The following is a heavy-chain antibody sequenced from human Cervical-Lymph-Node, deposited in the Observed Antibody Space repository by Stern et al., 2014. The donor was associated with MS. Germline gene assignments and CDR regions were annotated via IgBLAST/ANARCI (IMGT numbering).Heavy chain of an antibody. CDR2: IHPNSGHT. CDR3: VRPLGTFDTTGTYFDF. J-gene: IGHJ4*02. CDR1: GYPFSDYY. V-gene: IGHV1-2*02. Sequence: QDQLVQSGADVKKPGASVKISCKISGYPFSDYYMHWVRQAPGQGLEWMGWIHPNSGHTKYPQNVQGRVAMTRDTSISTYYMELTSLNFDDTAVYYCVRPLGTFDTTGTYFDFWGQGTLVTVSS. D-gene: IGHD3-16*01.